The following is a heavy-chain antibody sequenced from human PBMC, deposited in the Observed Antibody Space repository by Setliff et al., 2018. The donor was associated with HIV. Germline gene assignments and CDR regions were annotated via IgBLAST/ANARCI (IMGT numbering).Heavy chain of an antibody. CDR1: GYTFTNYY. CDR3: EKGGGYLDF. D-gene: IGHD2-15*01. CDR2: INPTGGGP. Sequence: ASVKVSCKASGYTFTNYYIHWVRQAPGQGLQWMGLINPTGGGPRYAQKFRGRLTMSSDTSTSTVFMELSSLRSEDTAVYYCEKGGGYLDFWGQGTPVTVSS. V-gene: IGHV1-46*01. J-gene: IGHJ4*02.